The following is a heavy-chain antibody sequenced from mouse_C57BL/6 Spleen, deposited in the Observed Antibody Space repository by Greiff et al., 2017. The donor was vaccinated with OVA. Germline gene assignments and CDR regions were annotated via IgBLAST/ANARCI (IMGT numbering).Heavy chain of an antibody. D-gene: IGHD3-3*01. Sequence: EVKLVESGGGLVKPGGSLKLSCAASGFTFSSYAMSWVRQTPEKRLEWVATISDGGSYTYYPDNVKGRFTISRDNAKNNLYLQMSHLKSEDTAMYYCARDEGPGTGIAYWGQGTLVTVSA. CDR2: ISDGGSYT. CDR1: GFTFSSYA. CDR3: ARDEGPGTGIAY. V-gene: IGHV5-4*01. J-gene: IGHJ3*01.